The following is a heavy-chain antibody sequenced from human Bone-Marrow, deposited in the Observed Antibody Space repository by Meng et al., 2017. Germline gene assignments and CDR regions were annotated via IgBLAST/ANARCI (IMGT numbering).Heavy chain of an antibody. CDR2: IKSKTDGGAT. CDR1: GFTFSNAW. Sequence: EVQLVDAGGDLVKPGGSLRLSCVASGFTFSNAWMIWVRQPPGKGLEWVGRIKSKTDGGATDYAAPVKGRFTISRDDSKNTLYLQMNSLRAEDTAVYYCVRDVHHPWFSWGQGTLVTVSS. CDR3: VRDVHHPWFS. J-gene: IGHJ5*02. V-gene: IGHV3-15*05. D-gene: IGHD5-24*01.